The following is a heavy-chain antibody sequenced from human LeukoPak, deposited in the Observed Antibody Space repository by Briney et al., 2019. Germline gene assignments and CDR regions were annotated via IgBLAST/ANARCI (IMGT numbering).Heavy chain of an antibody. J-gene: IGHJ6*03. CDR1: GFTFSSYA. CDR3: AKDQAFYFYYYMDV. Sequence: RPGGSLRLSCAASGFTFSSYAMSWVRQAPGKGLEWVSAISGSFGSTYYADSVKGRFTISRDNSKNTLYLQMNSLRAEDTAVYYCAKDQAFYFYYYMDVWGKGTLVTVSS. V-gene: IGHV3-23*01. CDR2: ISGSFGST. D-gene: IGHD3-3*02.